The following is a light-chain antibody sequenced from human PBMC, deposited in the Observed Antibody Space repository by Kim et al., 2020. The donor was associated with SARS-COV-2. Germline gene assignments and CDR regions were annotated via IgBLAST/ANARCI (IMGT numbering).Light chain of an antibody. V-gene: IGLV3-19*01. Sequence: SSELTQDPAVSVALGQTVRITCQGDSLRSYYATWYQQKPGQAPILVISGKNNRPSGIPDRFSGSSSGNTASLTITGTQAGDEADYYCNSRVSNDNVVFGG. J-gene: IGLJ2*01. CDR1: SLRSYY. CDR3: NSRVSNDNVV. CDR2: GKN.